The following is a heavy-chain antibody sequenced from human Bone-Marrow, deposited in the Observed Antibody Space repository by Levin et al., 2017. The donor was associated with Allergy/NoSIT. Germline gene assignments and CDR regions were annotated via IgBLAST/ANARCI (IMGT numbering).Heavy chain of an antibody. CDR2: IYHTGST. Sequence: SETLSLTCTVSGGSISSYFWAWLRQPPGKRLEWIAYIYHTGSTNYDSSLKSRVTISMDTSKNHFSLKLSSVTAADTAVYYCARRNLRNALDFWGPGTMVTVSS. J-gene: IGHJ3*01. D-gene: IGHD4-17*01. CDR1: GGSISSYF. CDR3: ARRNLRNALDF. V-gene: IGHV4-59*08.